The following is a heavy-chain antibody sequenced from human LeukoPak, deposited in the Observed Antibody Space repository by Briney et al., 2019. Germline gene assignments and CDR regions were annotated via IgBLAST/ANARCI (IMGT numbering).Heavy chain of an antibody. CDR3: AREYSASEH. V-gene: IGHV1-18*01. Sequence: VASVKVSCKASGYTFTSYGISWVRQAPGQGLEWMGSISAYNGNTNYAQKLQGRVTMTTDTSTSTAYMELSWLTSDDTARYYCAREYSASEHWGQGTLVTVSS. CDR2: ISAYNGNT. D-gene: IGHD5-12*01. J-gene: IGHJ4*02. CDR1: GYTFTSYG.